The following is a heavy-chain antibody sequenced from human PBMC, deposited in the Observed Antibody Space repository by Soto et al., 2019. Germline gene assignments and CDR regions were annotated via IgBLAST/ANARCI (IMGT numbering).Heavy chain of an antibody. D-gene: IGHD1-20*01. CDR2: IHQDGSEK. CDR1: GFSFSSYW. V-gene: IGHV3-7*01. Sequence: GGSLRLSCAVSGFSFSSYWMSWVRQAPGKGLEWVANIHQDGSEKYYVDSVKGRFTISRDNAKNSLYLQMNSLRAEDTAVYYCARGYNNALDYWGQGTLVTVSS. CDR3: ARGYNNALDY. J-gene: IGHJ4*02.